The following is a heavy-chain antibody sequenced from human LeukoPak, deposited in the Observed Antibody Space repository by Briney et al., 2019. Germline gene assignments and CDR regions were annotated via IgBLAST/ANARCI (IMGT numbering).Heavy chain of an antibody. D-gene: IGHD5-12*01. CDR2: IYYSGST. CDR3: ARQQGIVATIYFDY. CDR1: GGSISSSSYY. V-gene: IGHV4-39*07. Sequence: SETLSLTCTVSGGSISSSSYYWGWIRQPPGKGLEWIGSIYYSGSTYYNPSLKSRVTISVDTSKNQFSLKLSSVTAADTAVYSCARQQGIVATIYFDYWGQGTLVTVSS. J-gene: IGHJ4*02.